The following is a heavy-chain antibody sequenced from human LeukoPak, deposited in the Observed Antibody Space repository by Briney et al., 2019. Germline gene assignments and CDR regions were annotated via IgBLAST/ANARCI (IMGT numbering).Heavy chain of an antibody. CDR1: GFTFSSYA. CDR3: ARIYAFWSPTRNAFDI. V-gene: IGHV3-64*01. D-gene: IGHD3-3*01. J-gene: IGHJ3*02. CDR2: ISSNGGST. Sequence: PGGSLRLSCAASGFTFSSYAMHWVRQAPGKGLEYVSAISSNGGSTYYANSVKGRFTISRDNSKNTLYLQMGSLRAEDMAVYYCARIYAFWSPTRNAFDIWGQGTMVTVSS.